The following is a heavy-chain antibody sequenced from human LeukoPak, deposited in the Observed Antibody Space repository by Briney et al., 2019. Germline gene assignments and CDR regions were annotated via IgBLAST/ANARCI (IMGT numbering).Heavy chain of an antibody. CDR2: IRSDGSST. Sequence: PGGSLRLSCVASGFSFSAYIMHWVRQAPGKGLEYVSAIRSDGSSTFYPNSVKGRFTISRDNSKSTLYLQMGSLRAEDTAVYYCTRLSGDITVFDLWGQGTLVTVSS. D-gene: IGHD1-20*01. CDR3: TRLSGDITVFDL. CDR1: GFSFSAYI. V-gene: IGHV3-64*01. J-gene: IGHJ4*02.